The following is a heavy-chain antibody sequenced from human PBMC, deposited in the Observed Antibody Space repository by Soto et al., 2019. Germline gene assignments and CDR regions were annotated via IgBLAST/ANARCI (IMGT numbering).Heavy chain of an antibody. Sequence: SETLSLTCSVSGGSINSYWWSWIRQPAGKGLEWIGRVYSSGTTDYNPSLSSRATLSVETSKNQFSLKLSSVTAADTAVYYCARDIGSYAYGEGYWGQGIQVTVSS. D-gene: IGHD3-10*01. V-gene: IGHV4-4*07. J-gene: IGHJ4*02. CDR2: VYSSGTT. CDR3: ARDIGSYAYGEGY. CDR1: GGSINSYW.